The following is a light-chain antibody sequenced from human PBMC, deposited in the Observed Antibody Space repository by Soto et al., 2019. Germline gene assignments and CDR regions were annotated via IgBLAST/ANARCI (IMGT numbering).Light chain of an antibody. J-gene: IGKJ1*01. CDR1: QSLSSW. CDR3: QQYNSYSPT. CDR2: DAY. Sequence: DIQMTQSPSTLSASVGDRVTITCRASQSLSSWLAWYQQKPGKAPKLLIYDAYSLESGVPSSFSGSGSGTEFTLTISRLQPDDFATYYCQQYNSYSPTFGQGTKVEIK. V-gene: IGKV1-5*01.